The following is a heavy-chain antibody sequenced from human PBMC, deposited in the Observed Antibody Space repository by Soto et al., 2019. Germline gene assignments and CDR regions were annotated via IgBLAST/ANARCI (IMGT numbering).Heavy chain of an antibody. CDR3: ARDFHRATEGGYYYGMDV. CDR2: NIPIFGTA. Sequence: SVKVSCKASGGTFSSYAISWVRQAPGQGLEWMGGNIPIFGTANYAQKFQGRVTITADESTSTAYMELSSLRSEDTAVYYCARDFHRATEGGYYYGMDVWGQGTTVTVSS. J-gene: IGHJ6*02. V-gene: IGHV1-69*13. D-gene: IGHD1-26*01. CDR1: GGTFSSYA.